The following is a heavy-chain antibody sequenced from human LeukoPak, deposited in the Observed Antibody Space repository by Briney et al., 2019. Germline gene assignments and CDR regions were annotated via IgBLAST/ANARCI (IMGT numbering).Heavy chain of an antibody. J-gene: IGHJ3*02. Sequence: SETLSLTCAVYGGSFSGYYWSWIRQPPGKGLEWIGEINHSGSTNYNPSLKSRVTISVDTSKNQFSLKLSSVTAADTAVYYCARVAWWSTPAFDIWGQGTMVTVSS. V-gene: IGHV4-34*01. CDR3: ARVAWWSTPAFDI. CDR2: INHSGST. D-gene: IGHD2-15*01. CDR1: GGSFSGYY.